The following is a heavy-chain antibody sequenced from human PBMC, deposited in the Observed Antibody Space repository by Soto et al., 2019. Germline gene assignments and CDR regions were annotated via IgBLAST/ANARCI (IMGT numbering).Heavy chain of an antibody. CDR2: LYWDDDK. CDR3: AHSRRRACCGGGNGYHFGS. V-gene: IGHV2-5*02. Sequence: KEAGPTLVTPTQTLTLTCSCSGFSISADGVGVGWIRQPPGKALEWLAILYWDDDKRYSPSLNSRLTITKDTSRNQVVLTMTTVDPVDTATYLCAHSRRRACCGGGNGYHFGSGGQGTLVTVSS. CDR1: GFSISADGVG. D-gene: IGHD2-15*01. J-gene: IGHJ4*02.